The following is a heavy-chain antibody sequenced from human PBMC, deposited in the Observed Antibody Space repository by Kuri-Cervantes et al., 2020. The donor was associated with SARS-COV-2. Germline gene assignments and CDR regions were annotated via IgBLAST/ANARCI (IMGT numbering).Heavy chain of an antibody. D-gene: IGHD3-10*01. V-gene: IGHV3-73*01. Sequence: GESLKISCAASGFTFSGSAMHWVRQASGKGLEWVGRIRSKANSYATAYAASVKGRFTISRDDSKNTAYLQMNSLRAEDTAVYYCAILRRYGSGPTGYFQHWGQGTLVNGAS. J-gene: IGHJ1*01. CDR2: IRSKANSYAT. CDR1: GFTFSGSA. CDR3: AILRRYGSGPTGYFQH.